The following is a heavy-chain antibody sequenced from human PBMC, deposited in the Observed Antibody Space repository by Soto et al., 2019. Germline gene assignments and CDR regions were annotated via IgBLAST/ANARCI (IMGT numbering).Heavy chain of an antibody. D-gene: IGHD3-3*01. CDR3: ARQLRFLRLNWFDP. Sequence: KPSETLSLTCTVSGGSISSSSYYWGWIRQPPGKGLEWIGSIYYSGSTYYNPSLKSRVTISVDTSKNQFSLKLSSVTAADTAVYYCARQLRFLRLNWFDPWGQGPLVTVSS. J-gene: IGHJ5*02. V-gene: IGHV4-39*01. CDR2: IYYSGST. CDR1: GGSISSSSYY.